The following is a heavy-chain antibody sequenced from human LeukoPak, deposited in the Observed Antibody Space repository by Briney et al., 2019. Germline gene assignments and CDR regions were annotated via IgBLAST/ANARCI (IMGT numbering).Heavy chain of an antibody. CDR1: GYTFTGYY. D-gene: IGHD3-3*01. J-gene: IGHJ5*02. CDR2: INPNSGGT. V-gene: IGHV1-2*02. CDR3: AYTIFGNEGWFDP. Sequence: GASVKVSCKASGYTFTGYYMHWVRQAPGQGLEWMGWINPNSGGTNYAQKLQGRVTMTTDTSTSTAYMELRSLRSDDTAVYYCAYTIFGNEGWFDPWGQGTLVTVSS.